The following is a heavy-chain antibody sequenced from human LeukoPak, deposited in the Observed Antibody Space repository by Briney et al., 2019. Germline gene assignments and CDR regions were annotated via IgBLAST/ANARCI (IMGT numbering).Heavy chain of an antibody. D-gene: IGHD5-18*01. CDR2: ISSSSSTI. CDR3: ATVTGYSYGRDEQNY. Sequence: PGGSLRLSCAASGFTFSSYSMNWVRQAPGKGLEWVSYISSSSSTIYYADSVKGRFTISRDNAKNSLYLQMNSLRDEDTAVYYCATVTGYSYGRDEQNYWGQGTLVTVSS. V-gene: IGHV3-48*02. CDR1: GFTFSSYS. J-gene: IGHJ4*02.